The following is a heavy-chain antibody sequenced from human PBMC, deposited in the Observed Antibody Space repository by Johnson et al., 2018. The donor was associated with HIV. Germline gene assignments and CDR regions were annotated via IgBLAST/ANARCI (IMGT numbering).Heavy chain of an antibody. CDR3: VRGEEGAFDI. Sequence: MLLVESGGGVVRPGGSLRLSCAASGFTFDDYGMSWVRQAPGKGLEWVSGINWNGGSTGYADSVKGRFTISRDNAKNSLFLQMTSLTAEDTAVFSCVRGEEGAFDIWGQGTMVTVSS. CDR1: GFTFDDYG. CDR2: INWNGGST. J-gene: IGHJ3*02. V-gene: IGHV3-20*04.